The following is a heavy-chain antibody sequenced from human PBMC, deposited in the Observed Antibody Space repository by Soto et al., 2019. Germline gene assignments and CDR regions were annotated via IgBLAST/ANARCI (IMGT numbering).Heavy chain of an antibody. Sequence: SETLSLTCAVSGGSISSSNWWSWVRQPPGKGLEWIGEIYHSGSTNYNPSLKSRVTISVDKSKNQFSLKLSSVTAADTAVYYCARTRYYDFWSGYNYWGQGTLVTVSS. CDR2: IYHSGST. J-gene: IGHJ4*02. CDR3: ARTRYYDFWSGYNY. V-gene: IGHV4-4*02. D-gene: IGHD3-3*01. CDR1: GGSISSSNW.